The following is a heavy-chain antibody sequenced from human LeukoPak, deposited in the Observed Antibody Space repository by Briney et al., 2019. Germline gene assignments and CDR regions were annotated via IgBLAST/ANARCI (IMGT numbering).Heavy chain of an antibody. CDR2: IYSRGNT. V-gene: IGHV4-4*08. CDR1: GGTISTYH. D-gene: IGHD2-21*01. CDR3: ARDRAYYYTDF. Sequence: SETLSLTCTVSGGTISTYHWSWLRQPPGKGLEWIGYIYSRGNTKYNPSLKSRVTIPADMSKNQFSLELDSVTAADTAVYYCARDRAYYYTDFWGKGTTVTVSS. J-gene: IGHJ6*03.